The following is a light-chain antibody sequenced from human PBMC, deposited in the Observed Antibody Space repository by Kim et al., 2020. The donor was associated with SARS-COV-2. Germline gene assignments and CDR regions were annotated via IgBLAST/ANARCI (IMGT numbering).Light chain of an antibody. CDR3: ERYNNWAPWT. CDR1: QSVSST. CDR2: GAS. V-gene: IGKV3-15*01. J-gene: IGKJ1*01. Sequence: CPGERAPPSCRASQSVSSTLAWYPQRPGQGPRLLTYGASTRATGIPARCSGSGSGTEFTLTISRLQSEDLAVYYCERYNNWAPWTFCQGTPVDIK.